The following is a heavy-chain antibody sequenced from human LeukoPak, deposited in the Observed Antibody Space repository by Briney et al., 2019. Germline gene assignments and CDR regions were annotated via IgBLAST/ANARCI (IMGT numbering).Heavy chain of an antibody. CDR1: GFTFSSYG. CDR3: AKGGYCSATRCYVGKGMDD. CDR2: IWYGGSNK. V-gene: IGHV3-33*06. Sequence: GGSLRLSCAVSGFTFSSYGMHWVRQAPGKGLEWVAVIWYGGSNKYYADSVKGRFTISRDNSKNTLYLQMKSLRAEDTAADYCAKGGYCSATRCYVGKGMDDWGQGTLVTVSS. D-gene: IGHD2-2*01. J-gene: IGHJ4*02.